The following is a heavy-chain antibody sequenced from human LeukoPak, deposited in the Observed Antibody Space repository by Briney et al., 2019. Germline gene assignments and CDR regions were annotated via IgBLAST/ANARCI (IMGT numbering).Heavy chain of an antibody. D-gene: IGHD2-2*01. CDR1: GGSFSGYY. CDR2: INHSGST. J-gene: IGHJ3*02. CDR3: ASLWPYQLSAFDI. V-gene: IGHV4-34*01. Sequence: SETLSLTCTVYGGSFSGYYWSWIRQPPGKGLEWIGEINHSGSTNYNPSLKSRVTISVDTSKNQFSLKLSSVTAADTAVYYCASLWPYQLSAFDIWGQGTMVTVSS.